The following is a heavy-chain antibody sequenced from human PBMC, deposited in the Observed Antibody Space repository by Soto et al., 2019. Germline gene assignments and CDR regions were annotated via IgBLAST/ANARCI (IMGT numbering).Heavy chain of an antibody. J-gene: IGHJ4*02. V-gene: IGHV4-34*01. CDR1: GGSFSGYY. CDR3: ASHGGDYGLWV. CDR2: INHSGST. D-gene: IGHD3-10*01. Sequence: SETLSLTCAVYGGSFSGYYWSWIRQPPGKGLEWIGEINHSGSTNYNPSLKSRVTISVDTSKNQFSLKLSSVTAADTAVYYCASHGGDYGLWVWGQGTLVTVSS.